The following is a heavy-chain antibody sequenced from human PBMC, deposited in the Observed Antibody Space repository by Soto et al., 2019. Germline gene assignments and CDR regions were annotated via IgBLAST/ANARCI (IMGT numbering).Heavy chain of an antibody. CDR2: IIPIFGTA. CDR1: GGTFSSYA. CDR3: ARGGREGIYCTNGVCPLYYYYYGMDV. Sequence: ASVKVSCKASGGTFSSYAISWVRQAPGQGLEWMGGIIPIFGTANYAQKFQGRVTITADESTGTAYMELSSLRSEDTAVYYCARGGREGIYCTNGVCPLYYYYYGMDVWGQGTTVTVSS. J-gene: IGHJ6*02. V-gene: IGHV1-69*13. D-gene: IGHD2-8*01.